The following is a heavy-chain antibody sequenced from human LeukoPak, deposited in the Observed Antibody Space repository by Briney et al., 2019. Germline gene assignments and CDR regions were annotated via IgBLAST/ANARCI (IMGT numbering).Heavy chain of an antibody. J-gene: IGHJ4*02. CDR2: IYSGGST. CDR1: GFTVSSNY. D-gene: IGHD3-3*01. Sequence: GGSLRLSCAASGFTVSSNYMSWVRQAPGKGLEWVSVIYSGGSTYYADSVKGRFTISRDNSKNTLYLQMNSLRAEDTAVYYCARDAPDGGVSKFDYWGQGTLVTVSS. CDR3: ARDAPDGGVSKFDY. V-gene: IGHV3-53*01.